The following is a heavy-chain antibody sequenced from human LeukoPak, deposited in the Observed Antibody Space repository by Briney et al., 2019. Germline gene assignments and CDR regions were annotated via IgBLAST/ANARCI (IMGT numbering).Heavy chain of an antibody. CDR2: INPNSGDT. D-gene: IGHD2-21*02. CDR3: ARDYCGGDCFPDY. V-gene: IGHV1-2*06. J-gene: IGHJ4*02. Sequence: PAASVKVSCKASGYTFTGYYVHWVRQAPGQGLEWMGRINPNSGDTNYAQKFQGRVTMTRDTSISTAYMELSRLRSDDTAVYYCARDYCGGDCFPDYWGQGTLVTVSP. CDR1: GYTFTGYY.